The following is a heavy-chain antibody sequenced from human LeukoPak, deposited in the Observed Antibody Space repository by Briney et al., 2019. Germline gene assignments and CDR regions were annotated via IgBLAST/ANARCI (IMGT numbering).Heavy chain of an antibody. D-gene: IGHD3-10*01. CDR2: ISNSRGST. V-gene: IGHV3-23*01. CDR3: AKDHWGAIRGEFDY. J-gene: IGHJ4*02. Sequence: GGSLRLSCAASGFTFSSYAMNWVRQAPGKGLEWVSTISNSRGSTYYADSVKGRFTISRDNSKNTLSLQMNSLRAEDTAVYYCAKDHWGAIRGEFDYWGQGTLVTVSS. CDR1: GFTFSSYA.